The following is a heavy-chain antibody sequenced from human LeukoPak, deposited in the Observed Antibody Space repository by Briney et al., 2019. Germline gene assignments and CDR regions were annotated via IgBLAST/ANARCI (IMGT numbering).Heavy chain of an antibody. CDR3: ARDCHCSSTSCYTRGWFDP. CDR2: IYYSGST. J-gene: IGHJ5*02. Sequence: PSETLSLTCTVSGGSISSGGYYWSWIRQPPGKGLEWIGSIYYSGSTYYNPSLKSRVTISVDTSKNQFSLKLSSVTAADTAVYYCARDCHCSSTSCYTRGWFDPWGQGTLVTVSS. CDR1: GGSISSGGYY. V-gene: IGHV4-31*03. D-gene: IGHD2-2*02.